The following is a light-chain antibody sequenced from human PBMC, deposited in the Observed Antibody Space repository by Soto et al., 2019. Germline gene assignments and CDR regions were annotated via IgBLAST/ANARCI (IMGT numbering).Light chain of an antibody. J-gene: IGKJ2*01. V-gene: IGKV3-11*01. CDR2: DAS. CDR1: QSISSY. CDR3: QQRSRWLYT. Sequence: EIVLTQSPATLSLSPGERATLSCRASQSISSYLAWYQQKPGQAPRLLIYDASNRATGIPARFSGSGSGTDFTLTISSLEPEDFAVYYCQQRSRWLYTFGQGTNLEI.